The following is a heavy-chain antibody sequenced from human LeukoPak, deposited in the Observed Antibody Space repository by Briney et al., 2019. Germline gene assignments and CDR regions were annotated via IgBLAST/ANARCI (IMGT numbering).Heavy chain of an antibody. CDR3: AKSSIVATPQVDY. D-gene: IGHD5-12*01. V-gene: IGHV3-43*02. J-gene: IGHJ4*02. CDR1: GFTLDDYA. Sequence: GGSLRLSCAASGFTLDDYAMHWVRQAPWKGLEWVSLISGDGGSTYYADSVKGRFTISRDNSKNSLYLQLNSLRTEDTALYYCAKSSIVATPQVDYWGQGTLVTVSS. CDR2: ISGDGGST.